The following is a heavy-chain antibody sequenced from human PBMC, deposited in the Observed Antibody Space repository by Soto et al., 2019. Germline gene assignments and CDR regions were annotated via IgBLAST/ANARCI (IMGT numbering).Heavy chain of an antibody. D-gene: IGHD2-15*01. CDR2: ISSSSSTI. V-gene: IGHV3-48*02. CDR3: ARAGVLGYCSGGSCYSDYYYGMDV. Sequence: GGSLRLSCAASGFTFSSYSMNWVRQAPGKGLEWVSYISSSSSTIYYADSVKGRFTISRDNAKNSLYLQMNSLRDEDTAVYYCARAGVLGYCSGGSCYSDYYYGMDVWGQGTTVTISS. J-gene: IGHJ6*02. CDR1: GFTFSSYS.